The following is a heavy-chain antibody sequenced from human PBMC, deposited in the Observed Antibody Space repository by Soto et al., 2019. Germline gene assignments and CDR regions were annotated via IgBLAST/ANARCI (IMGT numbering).Heavy chain of an antibody. J-gene: IGHJ3*02. CDR2: ISYDGSNK. CDR1: GFTFSSYA. CDR3: VKGYCSSTSCYQDAFDI. D-gene: IGHD2-2*01. Sequence: GWSLRLSCAASGFTFSSYAMHWVRQAPGKGLEWVAVISYDGSNKYYADSVKGRFTISRDNSKNTLYLQMNSLRAEDTAVYYCVKGYCSSTSCYQDAFDIWGQGKMVTV. V-gene: IGHV3-30-3*01.